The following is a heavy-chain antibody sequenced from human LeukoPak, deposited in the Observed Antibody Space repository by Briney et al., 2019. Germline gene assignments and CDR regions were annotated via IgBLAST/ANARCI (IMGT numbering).Heavy chain of an antibody. J-gene: IGHJ3*02. CDR3: ARGLYYYDSSGYEIHAFDI. CDR2: TYYRSKWYN. Sequence: SQTLSLTCAISGDSVSSNSAAWNWIRQSPSRGLEWLGRTYYRSKWYNDYAVSVKSRITINPDTSKNQFSLQLNSVTPEDTAVYYCARGLYYYDSSGYEIHAFDIWGQGTMATVSS. V-gene: IGHV6-1*01. D-gene: IGHD3-22*01. CDR1: GDSVSSNSAA.